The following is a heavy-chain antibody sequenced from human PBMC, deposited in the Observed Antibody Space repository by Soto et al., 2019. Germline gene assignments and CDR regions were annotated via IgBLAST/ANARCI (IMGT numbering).Heavy chain of an antibody. J-gene: IGHJ5*02. CDR2: INPNIRGT. V-gene: IGHV1-2*02. CDR3: ARVTLQAGNWFEP. CDR1: GYTFTDYF. D-gene: IGHD2-21*02. Sequence: ASVNVSCKASGYTFTDYFIHWVRQAPGQGFEWMGWINPNIRGTNYAQKFQGRVTMTRDTSNSTAYMELRGLTSDDTAVYYCARVTLQAGNWFEPWGQGTLVIVSS.